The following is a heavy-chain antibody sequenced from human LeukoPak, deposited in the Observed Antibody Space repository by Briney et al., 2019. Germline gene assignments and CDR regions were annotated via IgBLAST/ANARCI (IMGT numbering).Heavy chain of an antibody. J-gene: IGHJ5*02. CDR2: IYTSGST. Sequence: PSETLSLTCTVSGGSISSYYWSWIRQPAGKGLEWIGRIYTSGSTNYNPSLKSRVTMSVDTSKNQFSLKLSSVTAADTAVYYCARTLTIFGTTAWFDHWGQGTLVTVSS. V-gene: IGHV4-4*07. CDR3: ARTLTIFGTTAWFDH. D-gene: IGHD3-3*01. CDR1: GGSISSYY.